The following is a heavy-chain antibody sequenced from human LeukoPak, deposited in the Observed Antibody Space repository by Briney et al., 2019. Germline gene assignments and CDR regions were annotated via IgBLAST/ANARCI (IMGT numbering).Heavy chain of an antibody. Sequence: SETLSLTCTVSGGSISSYYWSWMRQPPGQGLEWIAYIHSSGYTNYNPSLKSRVTISVDTSKNQFSLKVTSVTAADTAVYYCAKRQGPNSGSYDYFDPWGQGTLVTVSS. J-gene: IGHJ5*02. CDR2: IHSSGYT. CDR1: GGSISSYY. D-gene: IGHD1-26*01. V-gene: IGHV4-4*09. CDR3: AKRQGPNSGSYDYFDP.